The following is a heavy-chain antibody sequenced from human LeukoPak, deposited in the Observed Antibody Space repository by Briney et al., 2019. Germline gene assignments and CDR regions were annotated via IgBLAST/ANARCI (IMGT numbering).Heavy chain of an antibody. CDR3: ARHVPVIPTTKRYFYMDV. J-gene: IGHJ6*03. V-gene: IGHV4-34*01. D-gene: IGHD4-23*01. CDR1: GGSFSGYY. Sequence: SETLSLTCAVYGGSFSGYYWSWSRQPPGQGLEWIGNIHFGGNTYYNPSLKSRLGLSLDTSTNRFSLTMTSATAADSAVYYCARHVPVIPTTKRYFYMDVWGKGTTVTVSS. CDR2: IHFGGNT.